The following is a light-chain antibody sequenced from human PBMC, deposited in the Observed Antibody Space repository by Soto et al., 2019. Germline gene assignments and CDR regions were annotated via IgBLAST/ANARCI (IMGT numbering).Light chain of an antibody. Sequence: QSALTQPASVSGYPGQSITISCTGTSSDVGGYNYVSWYQQHPGKAPKLMIYEVSNRPSGVSNRFSGSKSGNTASLTISGLQAEDEADYYCSSYTSSSTPVFGGGTKVTVL. J-gene: IGLJ2*01. CDR1: SSDVGGYNY. CDR3: SSYTSSSTPV. V-gene: IGLV2-14*01. CDR2: EVS.